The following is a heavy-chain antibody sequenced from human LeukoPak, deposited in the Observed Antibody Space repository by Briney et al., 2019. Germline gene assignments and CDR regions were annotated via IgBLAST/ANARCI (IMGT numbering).Heavy chain of an antibody. CDR1: GYTFTSYG. CDR3: AAVAAYGDYVS. Sequence: GASVKVSCKASGYTFTSYGISWVRQAPGQGLEWMGWISAYNGNTNYAQKLQGRVTMTTDTSTSTAYMELRSLRSEDTAVYYCAAVAAYGDYVSWGQGTLVTVSS. J-gene: IGHJ4*02. V-gene: IGHV1-18*01. CDR2: ISAYNGNT. D-gene: IGHD4-17*01.